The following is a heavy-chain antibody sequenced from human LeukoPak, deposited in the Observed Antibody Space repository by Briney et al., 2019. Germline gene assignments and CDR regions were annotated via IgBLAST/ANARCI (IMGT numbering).Heavy chain of an antibody. Sequence: GRSLRLSCAASGYTFSSYGMHWVRQAPGKGLEWVAVIWYDGSNKYYADSVKGRFTISRDNSKNTLYLQMNSLRAEDTAVYYCARDLGYSSSWPTGGYWGQGTLVTVSS. J-gene: IGHJ4*02. CDR3: ARDLGYSSSWPTGGY. CDR1: GYTFSSYG. CDR2: IWYDGSNK. D-gene: IGHD6-13*01. V-gene: IGHV3-33*01.